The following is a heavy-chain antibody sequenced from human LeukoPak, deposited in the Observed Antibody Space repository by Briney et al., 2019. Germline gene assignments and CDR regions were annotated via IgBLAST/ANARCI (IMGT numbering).Heavy chain of an antibody. J-gene: IGHJ3*01. CDR2: TTRIGTSV. Sequence: GGSLRLSCEGSGFPFSSYNMNWVRQAPGKGLEWVSCTTRIGTSVYYAESLKGRFTISKDNARNSVYLHMTGLRAEDTALYYCVRDLGTAVTTKTAFDVWGQGTMVTVSS. V-gene: IGHV3-21*06. CDR1: GFPFSSYN. CDR3: VRDLGTAVTTKTAFDV. D-gene: IGHD4-17*01.